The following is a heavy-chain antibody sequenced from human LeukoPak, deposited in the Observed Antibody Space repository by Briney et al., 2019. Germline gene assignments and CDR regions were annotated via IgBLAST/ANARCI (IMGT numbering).Heavy chain of an antibody. J-gene: IGHJ6*03. V-gene: IGHV4-34*01. CDR1: GGSFSGYY. CDR2: INHSGSA. Sequence: SETLSLTCAVYGGSFSGYYWCWIRQPPGKGLDWIGEINHSGSADYNPSLKSRVTISVDTSKNQFSLKLSSVTAADTAVYYCARVVVVVPATYFYYYHMDVWDKGTTVTVSS. CDR3: ARVVVVVPATYFYYYHMDV. D-gene: IGHD2-2*01.